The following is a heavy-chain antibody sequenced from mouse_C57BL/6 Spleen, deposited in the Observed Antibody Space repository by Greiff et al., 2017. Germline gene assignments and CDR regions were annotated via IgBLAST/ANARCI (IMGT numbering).Heavy chain of an antibody. Sequence: VQLQQSGAELARPGASVKMSCKASGYTFTSYTMHWVKQRPGQGLEWIGYINPSSGYTKYNQKFKDKATLTADKSSSTAYMQLSSLTSEDSAVYYCASGFINAVVATGDFAYWGQGTLVTVSA. CDR1: GYTFTSYT. D-gene: IGHD1-1*01. J-gene: IGHJ3*01. CDR2: INPSSGYT. CDR3: ASGFINAVVATGDFAY. V-gene: IGHV1-4*01.